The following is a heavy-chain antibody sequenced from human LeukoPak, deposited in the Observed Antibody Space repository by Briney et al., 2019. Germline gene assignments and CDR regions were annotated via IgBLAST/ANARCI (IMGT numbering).Heavy chain of an antibody. D-gene: IGHD1-1*01. CDR1: GFTFSNSY. Sequence: GGSLRLSCATSGFTFSNSYMSWVRQAPGKGLEWVSAISGSGGSTYYADSVKGRFTISRDNSKNTLYLQMNSLRAEDTAVYYCAKDAPFPTRRLGMDVWGQGTTVTVSS. V-gene: IGHV3-23*01. J-gene: IGHJ6*02. CDR2: ISGSGGST. CDR3: AKDAPFPTRRLGMDV.